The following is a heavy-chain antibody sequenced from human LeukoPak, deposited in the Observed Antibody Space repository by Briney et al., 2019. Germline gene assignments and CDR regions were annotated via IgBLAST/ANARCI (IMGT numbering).Heavy chain of an antibody. J-gene: IGHJ1*01. Sequence: GRSLRLSCAASGFSISGYWMSWVRQAPGKGLEWVANIKKDRSEQYFMHAGKDRFSTSTENVKNSVYLQINSLRAEDTAMYICARENMPEPGEEHSGQGTLLTVSS. D-gene: IGHD2-2*01. CDR2: IKKDRSEQ. V-gene: IGHV3-7*01. CDR1: GFSISGYW. CDR3: ARENMPEPGEEH.